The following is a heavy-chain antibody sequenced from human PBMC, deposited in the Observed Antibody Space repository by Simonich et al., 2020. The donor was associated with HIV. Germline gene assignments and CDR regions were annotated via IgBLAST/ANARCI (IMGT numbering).Heavy chain of an antibody. CDR1: GYTFINYD. CDR3: ATDVRPSDRSSLLFFDYYGMDV. V-gene: IGHV1-8*02. J-gene: IGHJ6*02. CDR2: MNPNSGNT. Sequence: QVQLVQSGAEVKKPGASVRVSCKASGYTFINYDINWVRQATGQGLEWMGWMNPNSGNTGYAQKVQGRVTMTEETSTDTAYMELSSLRSDDTAIYYCATDVRPSDRSSLLFFDYYGMDVWGQGTTVTVSS. D-gene: IGHD6-13*01.